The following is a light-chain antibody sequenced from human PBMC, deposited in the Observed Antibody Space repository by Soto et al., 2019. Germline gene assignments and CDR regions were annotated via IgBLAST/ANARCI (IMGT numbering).Light chain of an antibody. CDR2: RSS. Sequence: DVQMTQSPSTLSASVGDRVTITCRASQSVNTWLAWFQQKQGKAPKVLIYRSSNLDTGVPSRFRGSGSGTAFILTISSLQPDYFATYYCQQYSGDPWTFGQGTKVEIK. J-gene: IGKJ1*01. CDR3: QQYSGDPWT. CDR1: QSVNTW. V-gene: IGKV1-5*03.